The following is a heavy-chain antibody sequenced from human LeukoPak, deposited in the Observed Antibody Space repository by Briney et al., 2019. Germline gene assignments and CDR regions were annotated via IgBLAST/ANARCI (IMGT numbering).Heavy chain of an antibody. CDR3: ARDPRRVKEMATIKGGY. CDR1: GFTFSSYS. V-gene: IGHV3-48*01. CDR2: ISSSSSTI. D-gene: IGHD5-24*01. Sequence: GGSLRLSCAASGFTFSSYSMNWVRQAPGKGLEWVSYISSSSSTIYYADSVKGRFTISRDNAKNSLYLQMNSLRAEDTAVYYCARDPRRVKEMATIKGGYWGQGTLVTVSS. J-gene: IGHJ4*02.